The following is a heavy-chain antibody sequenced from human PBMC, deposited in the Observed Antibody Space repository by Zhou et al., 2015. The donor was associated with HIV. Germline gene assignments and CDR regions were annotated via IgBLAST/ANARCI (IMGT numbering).Heavy chain of an antibody. D-gene: IGHD5-18*01. Sequence: QVQVVQSGAEVKKPGSSLKVSCKASGGAFTTYTFGWVRQAPGQRLEWMGGVIPIFGTIDHAKKFQGRVSLTADDSTGTVYLEMRSLSAEDSAVYYCAMRRGHSYGAFDLVGQGPWSSSP. CDR2: VIPIFGTI. CDR3: AMRRGHSYGAFDL. J-gene: IGHJ5*02. V-gene: IGHV1-69*01. CDR1: GGAFTTYT.